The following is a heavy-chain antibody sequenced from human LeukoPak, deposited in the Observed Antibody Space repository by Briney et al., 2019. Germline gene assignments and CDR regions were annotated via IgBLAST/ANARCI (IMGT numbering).Heavy chain of an antibody. V-gene: IGHV5-51*01. J-gene: IGHJ4*02. CDR1: GYSFTSYW. CDR3: ARHPPVDTAMVFDY. Sequence: GESLKISCKGSGYSFTSYWIGWVRQMPGRGLEWMGVIYPGDSDTRYSPSFQGQVTISADKSISTAYLQWSSLKASDTAMYYCARHPPVDTAMVFDYWGQGTLVTVSS. D-gene: IGHD5-18*01. CDR2: IYPGDSDT.